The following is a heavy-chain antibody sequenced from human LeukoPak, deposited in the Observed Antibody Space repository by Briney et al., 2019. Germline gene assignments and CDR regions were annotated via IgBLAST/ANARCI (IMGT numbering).Heavy chain of an antibody. V-gene: IGHV3-30*04. CDR1: GFPFADYS. CDR3: ARVGETGTVTMELDL. J-gene: IGHJ1*01. D-gene: IGHD1-7*01. CDR2: MSFDGSFE. Sequence: PGGSLRLSCVASGFPFADYSLHWVRQAPGKGLEWVALMSFDGSFENFADSVKGRFTISRDTARNTLYLHMGSLGVEDSAAYYCARVGETGTVTMELDLWGQGALVTVSS.